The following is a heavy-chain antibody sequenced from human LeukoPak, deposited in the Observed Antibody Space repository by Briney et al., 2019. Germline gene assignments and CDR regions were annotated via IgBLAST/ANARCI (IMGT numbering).Heavy chain of an antibody. CDR1: GFTFSSYA. D-gene: IGHD3-16*02. J-gene: IGHJ4*02. V-gene: IGHV3-23*01. CDR3: ASSEDYDYVWGSYRSTPFDY. CDR2: LSGCGGST. Sequence: AGGSLRLFCAASGFTFSSYAMRGVRQAPGKALEWVSDLSGCGGSTYYADAVKGRFTISRDNSKNTLYLQMNSLRAEATAVYYCASSEDYDYVWGSYRSTPFDYWGQGTLVTVSS.